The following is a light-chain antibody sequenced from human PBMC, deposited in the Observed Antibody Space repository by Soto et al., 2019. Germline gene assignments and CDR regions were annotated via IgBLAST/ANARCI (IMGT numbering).Light chain of an antibody. CDR2: DAS. CDR1: RDISVY. J-gene: IGKJ2*01. Sequence: DIQMTQSPSSLSASIGDRVTITCQASRDISVYLNWYPHKPGKPPKLLVYDASNLQTGVPSRFSGSGSGTHFTLTISSLQPDDIATYYCQQYDNFPPYTFGQGTKLEIK. V-gene: IGKV1-33*01. CDR3: QQYDNFPPYT.